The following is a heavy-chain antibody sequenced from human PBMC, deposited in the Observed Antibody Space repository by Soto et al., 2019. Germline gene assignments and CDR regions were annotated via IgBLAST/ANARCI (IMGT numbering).Heavy chain of an antibody. D-gene: IGHD2-15*01. V-gene: IGHV3-23*01. Sequence: PGGSLRLSCAASGFTFSSYAMSWVRQAPGKGLEWVSAISGSGGSTYYADSVKGRFTISRDNSKNTLYLQMNSLRAEDTAVYYCAKDGQDIVVVVAATFDYWGQGTLVTVSS. CDR2: ISGSGGST. CDR1: GFTFSSYA. CDR3: AKDGQDIVVVVAATFDY. J-gene: IGHJ4*02.